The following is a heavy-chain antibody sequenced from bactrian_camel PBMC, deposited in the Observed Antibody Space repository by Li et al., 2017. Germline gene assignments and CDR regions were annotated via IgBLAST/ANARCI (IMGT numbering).Heavy chain of an antibody. CDR3: AAVCRYDGYWFGGSAYNY. V-gene: IGHV3S1*01. CDR1: GFTSSRYQ. Sequence: HVQLVESGGSLVQPGGSLRLSCAASGFTSSRYQLSWVRQAPGQEREGVAAIDTGDGSTYYLNSVEGRFTISHDNAKNTLYLQMNSLKPEDSAMYYCAAVCRYDGYWFGGSAYNYWGQGTQVTVS. D-gene: IGHD1*01. CDR2: IDTGDGST. J-gene: IGHJ4*01.